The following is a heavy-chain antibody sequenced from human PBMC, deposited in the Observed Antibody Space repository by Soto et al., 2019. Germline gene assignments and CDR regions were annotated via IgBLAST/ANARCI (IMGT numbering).Heavy chain of an antibody. D-gene: IGHD3-10*02. J-gene: IGHJ2*01. V-gene: IGHV3-33*01. CDR3: ARDVHSRYFDL. Sequence: QVQVVESGGGVVQPGRSLRLSCAASGFTFSNYGMHWVRQAPGKGLEWVAVIWYDGSNKYYADSVKGLFTISRDNSKNTLYLKMNRQRADETAVYYCARDVHSRYFDLWGRGTLVTVSS. CDR1: GFTFSNYG. CDR2: IWYDGSNK.